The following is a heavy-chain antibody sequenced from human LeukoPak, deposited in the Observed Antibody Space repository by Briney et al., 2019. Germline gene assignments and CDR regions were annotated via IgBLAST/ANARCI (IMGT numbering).Heavy chain of an antibody. V-gene: IGHV4-59*01. J-gene: IGHJ3*02. CDR3: AKAYSSSWNAFDI. Sequence: PSETLSLTCTVSGGSISSSYWSWIRQPPGKGLEWIGYIYYSGSTNYSPSLKGRVTISLDPSRDQFSLKLTSVTAADTAVYYCAKAYSSSWNAFDIWGQGTMVTVSS. CDR1: GGSISSSY. D-gene: IGHD6-13*01. CDR2: IYYSGST.